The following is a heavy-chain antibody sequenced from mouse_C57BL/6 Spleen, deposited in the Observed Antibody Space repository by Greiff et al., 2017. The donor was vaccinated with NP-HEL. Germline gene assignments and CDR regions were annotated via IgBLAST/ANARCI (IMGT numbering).Heavy chain of an antibody. CDR3: VKAPSYGSSPYAMDY. CDR2: IRNKANGYTT. J-gene: IGHJ4*01. CDR1: GFTFTDYY. V-gene: IGHV7-4*01. D-gene: IGHD1-1*01. Sequence: EVQLVDSGGGLVQPGASLRLSCAASGFTFTDYYMSWVRQPPGKAPEWLALIRNKANGYTTEYTASVKGRFTISRDNSQNILYLQMNTLRAEDSATYYCVKAPSYGSSPYAMDYWGQGTSVTVSS.